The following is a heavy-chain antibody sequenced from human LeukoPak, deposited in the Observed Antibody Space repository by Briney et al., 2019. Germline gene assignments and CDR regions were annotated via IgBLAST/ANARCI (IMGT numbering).Heavy chain of an antibody. CDR1: GGSFSGYY. CDR3: ARVHSSGWYDWFDP. CDR2: IYYSGST. D-gene: IGHD6-19*01. V-gene: IGHV4-59*01. J-gene: IGHJ5*02. Sequence: TSETLSLTCAVYGGSFSGYYWSWIRQPPGKGLEWIGYIYYSGSTNYNPSLKSRVTISVDTSKNQFSLKLSSVTAADTAVYYCARVHSSGWYDWFDPWGQGTLVTVSS.